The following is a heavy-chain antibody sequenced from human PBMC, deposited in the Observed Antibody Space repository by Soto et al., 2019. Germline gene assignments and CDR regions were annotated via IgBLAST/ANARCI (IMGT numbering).Heavy chain of an antibody. D-gene: IGHD4-17*01. V-gene: IGHV3-74*01. CDR2: INSDGSST. CDR1: GFTFSSYW. J-gene: IGHJ4*02. CDR3: ARGNYGGKSGDY. Sequence: EVQLVESGGGLVQPGGSLRLSCAASGFTFSSYWMHWVRQAPGKGLVWVSRINSDGSSTNYAGSVKGRFTISRDNAKNTLYLQMTSLRTEDTAVYYCARGNYGGKSGDYWGQGTLVTVSS.